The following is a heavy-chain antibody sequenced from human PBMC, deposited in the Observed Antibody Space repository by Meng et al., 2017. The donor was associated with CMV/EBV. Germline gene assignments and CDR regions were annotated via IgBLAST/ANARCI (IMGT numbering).Heavy chain of an antibody. J-gene: IGHJ4*02. CDR3: TTDRVGATPFDY. V-gene: IGHV3-15*01. CDR1: GFTFSNAW. CDR2: IKSKTDGGTT. Sequence: EGQLVESGGGLVKHGGSSRTPCAACGFTFSNAWMSWVRQAPGKGLEWVGRIKSKTDGGTTDSAAHLKGRFTISRDDSKNTLYLQMNSLKTEDTAVYYCTTDRVGATPFDYWGQGTLVTVSS. D-gene: IGHD1-26*01.